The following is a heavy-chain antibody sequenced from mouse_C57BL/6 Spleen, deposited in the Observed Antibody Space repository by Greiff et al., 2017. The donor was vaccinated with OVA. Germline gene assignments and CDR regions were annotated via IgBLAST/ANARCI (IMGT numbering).Heavy chain of an antibody. CDR2: IYPGDGDT. J-gene: IGHJ2*01. D-gene: IGHD3-2*02. CDR1: GYAFSSSW. V-gene: IGHV1-82*01. CDR3: ALDSSGYVGFDY. Sequence: QVQLKESGPELVKPGASVKISCKASGYAFSSSWMNWVKQRPGKGLEWIGRIYPGDGDTNYNGKFKGKATLTADKSSSTAYMQLSSLTSEDSAVYFCALDSSGYVGFDYWGQGTTLTVSS.